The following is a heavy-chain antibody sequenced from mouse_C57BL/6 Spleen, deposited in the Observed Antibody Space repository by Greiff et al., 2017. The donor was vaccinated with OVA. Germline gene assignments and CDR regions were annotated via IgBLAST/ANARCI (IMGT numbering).Heavy chain of an antibody. V-gene: IGHV5-4*01. CDR1: GFTFSSYA. CDR2: ISDGGSYT. J-gene: IGHJ1*03. CDR3: ARAYESLYFDV. D-gene: IGHD2-3*01. Sequence: EVHLVESGGGLVKPGGSLKLSCAASGFTFSSYAMSWVRQTPEKRLEWVATISDGGSYTYYPDNVKGRFTISRDNAKNNLYLQMSHLKSEDTAMYYCARAYESLYFDVWGTGTTVTVSS.